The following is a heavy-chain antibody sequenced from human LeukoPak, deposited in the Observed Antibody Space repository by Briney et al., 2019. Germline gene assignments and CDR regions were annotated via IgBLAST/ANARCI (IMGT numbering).Heavy chain of an antibody. Sequence: GASVKLSCKASGYTFTSYYMHWLRQPPGQGLEWMGIVHPSGGSTSYAQKFQGRVTMTRATATSTVYMELSSLRSEDTALYYCARITMTTSGWYFDLWGRGSLVTVSS. CDR2: VHPSGGST. CDR1: GYTFTSYY. V-gene: IGHV1-46*01. CDR3: ARITMTTSGWYFDL. D-gene: IGHD3-22*01. J-gene: IGHJ2*01.